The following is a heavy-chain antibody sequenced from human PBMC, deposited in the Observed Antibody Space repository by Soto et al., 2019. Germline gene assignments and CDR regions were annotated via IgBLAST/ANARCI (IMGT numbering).Heavy chain of an antibody. D-gene: IGHD3-10*01. Sequence: QVQLQESGPGLVKPSETLSLTSTVSGGSTSSYYWSWIRQPPGKGLAWFGYIYYSGSTNYNPSLKSRVTISVDTSRHQFSPERSSVTAADTAVYYCASGGFYYYGSGKDYFDYWGQGTLVTVCS. CDR3: ASGGFYYYGSGKDYFDY. J-gene: IGHJ4*02. CDR1: GGSTSSYY. CDR2: IYYSGST. V-gene: IGHV4-59*01.